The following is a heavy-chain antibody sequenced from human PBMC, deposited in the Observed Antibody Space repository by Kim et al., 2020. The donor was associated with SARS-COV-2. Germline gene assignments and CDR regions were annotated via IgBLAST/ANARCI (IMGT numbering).Heavy chain of an antibody. CDR1: GGSFSDYY. V-gene: IGHV4-34*01. D-gene: IGHD2-15*01. Sequence: SETLSLTCAVYGGSFSDYYWNWIRQSPGKGREWIGEINFGGKTYYNPSLKSRVTISIDTAKNQFSLQLKAVTAADTAIYYCARGMFCEETTCYSATFDSWGQGTPVT. J-gene: IGHJ5*01. CDR2: INFGGKT. CDR3: ARGMFCEETTCYSATFDS.